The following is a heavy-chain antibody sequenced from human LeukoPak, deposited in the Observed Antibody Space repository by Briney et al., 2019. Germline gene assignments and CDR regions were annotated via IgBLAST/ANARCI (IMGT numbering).Heavy chain of an antibody. J-gene: IGHJ4*02. CDR1: GFTVSSNY. CDR3: ARGRWYSGSYYFDY. V-gene: IGHV3-7*01. CDR2: IKQDGSEK. D-gene: IGHD1-26*01. Sequence: GGSLRLSCAASGFTVSSNYVSWVRQAPGKGLEGVANIKQDGSEKYYVDSVKGRFTISRDNAENSLYLQMNSLRAEDTAVYYCARGRWYSGSYYFDYWGQGTLVTVSS.